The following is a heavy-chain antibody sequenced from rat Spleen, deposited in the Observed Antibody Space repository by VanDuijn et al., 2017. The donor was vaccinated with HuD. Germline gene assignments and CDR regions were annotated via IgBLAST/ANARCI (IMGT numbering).Heavy chain of an antibody. J-gene: IGHJ2*01. D-gene: IGHD1-12*02. CDR3: ARHRMMVLITPFDY. CDR1: GFTFNVYW. Sequence: EVQLMESGGGLVQPGKSLKLSCVASGFTFNVYWMVWIRQAPGKGLEWVASISTGGGNTYYRDSVKGRFTISRDNAKSTLYLQMNSLRSEDTATYYCARHRMMVLITPFDYWGQGVMVTVSS. V-gene: IGHV5-31*01. CDR2: ISTGGGNT.